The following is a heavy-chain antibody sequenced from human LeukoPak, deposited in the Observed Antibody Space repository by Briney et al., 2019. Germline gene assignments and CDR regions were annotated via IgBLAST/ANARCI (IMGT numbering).Heavy chain of an antibody. CDR1: GYTFTAYF. D-gene: IGHD2-2*01. J-gene: IGHJ4*02. CDR2: INPSSGGT. Sequence: PSVKVSCKASGYTFTAYFMHWVRQAPGQGLEWMGWINPSSGGTNYAQKFQGRVTMTRDTSISTAYMELSRLRSDDTAVYYCARVAVEHPRWNIVVVPAAIVRFDYWGQGTLVTVSS. CDR3: ARVAVEHPRWNIVVVPAAIVRFDY. V-gene: IGHV1-2*02.